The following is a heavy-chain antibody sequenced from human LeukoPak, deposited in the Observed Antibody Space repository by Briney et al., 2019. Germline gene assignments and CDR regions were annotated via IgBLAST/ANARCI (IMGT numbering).Heavy chain of an antibody. V-gene: IGHV3-49*03. J-gene: IGHJ4*02. CDR3: TRDRGDYFDY. Sequence: GSLRLSCTASGFTFGDYAMRWFRQAPGKGLEWVGFIRSKAYGGTTEYAASVKGRFTISRDDSKSIAYLQMNSLKTEDTAVYYCTRDRGDYFDYWGQGTLVTVSS. CDR1: GFTFGDYA. D-gene: IGHD3-10*01. CDR2: IRSKAYGGTT.